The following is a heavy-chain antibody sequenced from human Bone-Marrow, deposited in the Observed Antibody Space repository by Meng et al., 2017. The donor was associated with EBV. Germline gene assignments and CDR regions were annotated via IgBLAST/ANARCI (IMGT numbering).Heavy chain of an antibody. V-gene: IGHV4-30-2*01. Sequence: LQLQDAGSGLVKPSQTLPLTCAVPGGSISSGGYSWSWSRQPPGKGLEWIGYIYHSGSTYYNPSLKSRVTISVDRSKNQFSLKLSSVTAADTAVYYCASSDCSSTSCYPRYWGQGTLVTVSS. CDR1: GGSISSGGYS. D-gene: IGHD2-2*01. J-gene: IGHJ4*02. CDR3: ASSDCSSTSCYPRY. CDR2: IYHSGST.